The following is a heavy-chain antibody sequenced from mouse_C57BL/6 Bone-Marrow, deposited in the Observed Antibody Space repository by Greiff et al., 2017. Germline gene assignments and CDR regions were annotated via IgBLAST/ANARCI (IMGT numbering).Heavy chain of an antibody. CDR2: ISYDGSN. Sequence: EVKLMESGPGLVKPSQSLSLTCSVTGYSITSGYYWNWIRQFPGNKLEWMGYISYDGSNNYNPSLKNRISITRDTSKNQFFLKLNSVTTEDTATYYCARGGCDYERGYAMDYWGQGTSVTVSS. CDR1: GYSITSGYY. V-gene: IGHV3-6*01. D-gene: IGHD2-4*01. J-gene: IGHJ4*01. CDR3: ARGGCDYERGYAMDY.